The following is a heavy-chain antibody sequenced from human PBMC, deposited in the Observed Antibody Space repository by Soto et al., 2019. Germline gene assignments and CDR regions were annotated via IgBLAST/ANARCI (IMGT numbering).Heavy chain of an antibody. J-gene: IGHJ4*02. CDR3: AKDGGYSYGPYDY. CDR1: GFTFGSYS. V-gene: IGHV3-48*01. Sequence: EVQLVESGGGLVQPGGSLRLSCAASGFTFGSYSMNWVRQAPGKGLEWVSYISSSSSTIYYADSVEGRITLSRDNAKNFPELQMNSMRAEETAVYYCAKDGGYSYGPYDYWCQGTLVTVSS. CDR2: ISSSSSTI. D-gene: IGHD5-18*01.